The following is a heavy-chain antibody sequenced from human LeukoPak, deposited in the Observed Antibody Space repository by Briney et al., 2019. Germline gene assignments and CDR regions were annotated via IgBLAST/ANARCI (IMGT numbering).Heavy chain of an antibody. V-gene: IGHV4-61*02. CDR1: GGSISSGSYY. CDR3: AITTLDYYDSSGPPFDY. D-gene: IGHD3-22*01. J-gene: IGHJ4*02. Sequence: PSQTLSLTCTVSGGSISSGSYYWSWIRQPAGKGLEWIGRIYTSGSTNYNPSLKSRVTISVDTSKNQFSLKLSSVTAADTAVYYCAITTLDYYDSSGPPFDYWGQGTLVTVSS. CDR2: IYTSGST.